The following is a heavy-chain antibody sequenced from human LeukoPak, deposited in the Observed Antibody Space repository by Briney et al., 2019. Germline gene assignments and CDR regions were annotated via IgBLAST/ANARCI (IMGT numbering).Heavy chain of an antibody. CDR3: ARISLDKYSYGTLIDY. D-gene: IGHD5-18*01. Sequence: SETLSLTCTVSGGSISSYYCSWIRQPPGKGLEWIGYIYYSGSTNYNPSLKSRVTISVDTSKNQFSLKLSSVTAADTAVYYCARISLDKYSYGTLIDYWGQGTLVTVSS. CDR2: IYYSGST. V-gene: IGHV4-59*01. J-gene: IGHJ4*02. CDR1: GGSISSYY.